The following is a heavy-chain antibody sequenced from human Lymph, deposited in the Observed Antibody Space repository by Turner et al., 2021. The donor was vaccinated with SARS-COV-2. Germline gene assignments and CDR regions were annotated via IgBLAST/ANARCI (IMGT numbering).Heavy chain of an antibody. CDR2: ISYDGNNK. CDR3: ARARGGSYSGAFDI. Sequence: QVQLVESGGGVVQPGRSLRLSCAASGFTFSSYAMHWVRPAPGKGRVWVAVISYDGNNKYYADSVKGRFTISRENSKNTLYLQMNSLRAEDTAVFYCARARGGSYSGAFDIWGRGTVVTVSS. D-gene: IGHD1-26*01. V-gene: IGHV3-30-3*01. CDR1: GFTFSSYA. J-gene: IGHJ3*02.